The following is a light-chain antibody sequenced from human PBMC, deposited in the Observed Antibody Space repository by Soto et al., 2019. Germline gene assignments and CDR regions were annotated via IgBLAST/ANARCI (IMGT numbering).Light chain of an antibody. CDR1: QSISIY. V-gene: IGKV1-39*01. CDR3: LRTYTPPEST. CDR2: GAS. J-gene: IGKJ5*01. Sequence: QVTQAQSSLCASVGDSVTITCRASQSISIYLNWYQLKPGKAANLLMYGASYLKSGVPTRFSGSGSGTDYTPTISSLQPRDFAIYYSLRTYTPPESTIGQGTRLEIK.